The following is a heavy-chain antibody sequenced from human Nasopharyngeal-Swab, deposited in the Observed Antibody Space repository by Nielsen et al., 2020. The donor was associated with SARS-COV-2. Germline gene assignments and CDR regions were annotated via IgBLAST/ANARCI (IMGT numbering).Heavy chain of an antibody. Sequence: WISQPPGKGLEWVGRIKSKTDGGTTDYAAPVKGRFTISRDDSKNTLYLQMNSLKTEDTAVYYCTTRVEYYDFWSGYYRDYYGMDVWGQGTTVTVSS. D-gene: IGHD3-3*01. V-gene: IGHV3-15*01. CDR2: IKSKTDGGTT. CDR3: TTRVEYYDFWSGYYRDYYGMDV. J-gene: IGHJ6*02.